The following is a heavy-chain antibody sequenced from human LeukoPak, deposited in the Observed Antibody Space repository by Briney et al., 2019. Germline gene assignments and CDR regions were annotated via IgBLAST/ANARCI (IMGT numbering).Heavy chain of an antibody. CDR1: GFTFSSYE. V-gene: IGHV3-48*03. Sequence: GGSLRLSCSASGFTFSSYEVNWVRQAPGKGLEWVSYISGSGSSIYYADSVKGRFTISRDNAKNSLYLQMNSLRAEDTAVYYCARLYSSGYHYDYWGQGTPVTVSS. CDR3: ARLYSSGYHYDY. J-gene: IGHJ4*02. CDR2: ISGSGSSI. D-gene: IGHD3-22*01.